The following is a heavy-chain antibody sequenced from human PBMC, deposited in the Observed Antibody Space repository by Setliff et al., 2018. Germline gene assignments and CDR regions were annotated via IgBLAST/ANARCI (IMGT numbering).Heavy chain of an antibody. CDR2: IYYSGTT. CDR1: GDSISAAS. V-gene: IGHV4-59*01. Sequence: SETLSLTCNVSGDSISAASIMAWIRQPPGKGLEWIGYIYYSGTTNYNPSLKSRVTISVDTSKNHFSLRLSSVTAADTAVYYCARGRGSGGNPLWYWGQGTLVTVSS. J-gene: IGHJ4*02. D-gene: IGHD2-15*01. CDR3: ARGRGSGGNPLWY.